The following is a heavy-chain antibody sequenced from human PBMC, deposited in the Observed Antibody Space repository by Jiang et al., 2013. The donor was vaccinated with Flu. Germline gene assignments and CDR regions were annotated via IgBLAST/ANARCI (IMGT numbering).Heavy chain of an antibody. CDR2: IYYSGST. J-gene: IGHJ4*02. V-gene: IGHV4-59*01. D-gene: IGHD3-3*01. CDR3: ARGEWGAPFDY. CDR1: GGSISSYY. Sequence: GSGLVKPSETLSLTCTVSGGSISSYYWSWIRQPPGKGLEWIGYIYYSGSTNYNPSLKSRVTISVDTSKNQFSLKLSSVTAADTAVYYCARGEWGAPFDYWGQGTLVTVSS.